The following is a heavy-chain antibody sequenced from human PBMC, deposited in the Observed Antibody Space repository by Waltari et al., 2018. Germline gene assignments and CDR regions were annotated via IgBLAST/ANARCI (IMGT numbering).Heavy chain of an antibody. V-gene: IGHV1-69*04. J-gene: IGHJ5*02. D-gene: IGHD3-22*01. CDR1: GGTFSSYA. CDR3: ARDSQYDSSGYLVGVIRPALNWFDP. Sequence: QVQLVQSGAEVKKPGSSVKVSCKASGGTFSSYAISWVRQAPGQGLEWMGGIIPILGIANYAQKFQGRVTITADESTSTAYMELSGLRSEDTAVYYCARDSQYDSSGYLVGVIRPALNWFDPWGQGTLVTVSS. CDR2: IIPILGIA.